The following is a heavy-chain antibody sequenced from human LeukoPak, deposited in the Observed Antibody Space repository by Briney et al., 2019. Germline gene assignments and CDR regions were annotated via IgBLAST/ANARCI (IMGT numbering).Heavy chain of an antibody. CDR1: GFNFSDYG. J-gene: IGHJ4*02. CDR2: ITDDGSDK. V-gene: IGHV3-30*18. CDR3: AKVGGRSWFYFDN. D-gene: IGHD6-13*01. Sequence: GGSLRLSCAGSGFNFSDYGMDWVRQAPGKGLEWVAVITDDGSDKYHADSVKGRFSISRDNSKNTLYLQMNSLRREDTAIYYCAKVGGRSWFYFDNWGQGTVVTVSS.